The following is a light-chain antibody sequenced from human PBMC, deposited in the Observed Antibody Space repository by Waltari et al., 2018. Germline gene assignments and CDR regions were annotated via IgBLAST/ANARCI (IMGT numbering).Light chain of an antibody. Sequence: QSALTQPASVSGSLGQSISISCSGSYSNVGSYDLVSCYHQRPGEAPKLLIYEVLNRPAGVSNRFSGSKSGNAASLTIAALQPEDEGTYYCCSYASSSPRLIFGGGTELTVL. CDR2: EVL. V-gene: IGLV2-23*02. J-gene: IGLJ2*01. CDR1: YSNVGSYDL. CDR3: CSYASSSPRLI.